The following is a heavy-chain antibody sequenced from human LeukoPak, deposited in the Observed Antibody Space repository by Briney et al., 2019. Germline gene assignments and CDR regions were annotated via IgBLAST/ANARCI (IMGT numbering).Heavy chain of an antibody. CDR1: GFTFSNYA. CDR3: AKRGDCSGTCTYDY. Sequence: PGGSLRLSCAASGFTFSNYAIHWVRQAPGKGLEWVSIVGGSGVKTYYADSVKGRFTFSRDNSKNTVYLQMNSLRAEDTAVYYCAKRGDCSGTCTYDYWGQGTLVTVSS. V-gene: IGHV3-23*01. J-gene: IGHJ4*02. D-gene: IGHD2-2*01. CDR2: VGGSGVKT.